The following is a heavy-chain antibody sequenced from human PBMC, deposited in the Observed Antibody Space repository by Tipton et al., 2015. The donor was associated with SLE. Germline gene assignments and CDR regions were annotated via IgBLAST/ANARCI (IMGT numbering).Heavy chain of an antibody. J-gene: IGHJ3*02. D-gene: IGHD1-26*01. CDR3: ARHPYSGSYLDAFDI. CDR1: GGSISSSSYY. CDR2: IYYCGST. Sequence: TLSLTCTVSGGSISSSSYYWGWIRQPPGKGLEWIGSIYYCGSTYYNPSLKSRVTISVDTSKNQFSLKLSSVTAADTAVYYCARHPYSGSYLDAFDIWGQGTMVTVSS. V-gene: IGHV4-39*07.